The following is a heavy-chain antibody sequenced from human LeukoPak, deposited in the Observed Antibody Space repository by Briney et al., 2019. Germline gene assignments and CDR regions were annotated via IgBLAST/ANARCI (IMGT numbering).Heavy chain of an antibody. CDR3: ARSCRILDIVATIRARLGGNGFDI. CDR1: GGSISSSTYY. D-gene: IGHD5-12*01. CDR2: IHYSGST. J-gene: IGHJ3*02. Sequence: PSETLSLTCTVSGGSISSSTYYWGWIRQPPGKGLEWIRSIHYSGSTYYNASLKSRVTISVDTSKNQFSLKLSSVTAADKAVYYCARSCRILDIVATIRARLGGNGFDIWGQGTMVTVSS. V-gene: IGHV4-39*07.